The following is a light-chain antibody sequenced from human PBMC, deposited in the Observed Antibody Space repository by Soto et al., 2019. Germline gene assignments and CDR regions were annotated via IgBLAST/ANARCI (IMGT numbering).Light chain of an antibody. CDR2: AAS. CDR1: QSISSY. J-gene: IGKJ4*01. V-gene: IGKV1-39*01. CDR3: QQSYSTPLT. Sequence: DIQMTQSPSSLSASVGDRVTITCRASQSISSYLNWYQQKPGKAPKLLIYAASSLQSGVTSSVSGSGSGTDFTLTISSLQPEEFATYYCQQSYSTPLTFGGGTKVDIK.